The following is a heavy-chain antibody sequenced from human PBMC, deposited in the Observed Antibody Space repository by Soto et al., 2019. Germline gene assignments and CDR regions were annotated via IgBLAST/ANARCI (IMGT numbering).Heavy chain of an antibody. CDR1: GFTFSSYS. CDR2: ISSSSSYI. D-gene: IGHD6-13*01. V-gene: IGHV3-21*01. J-gene: IGHJ3*02. Sequence: PGGSLRLSCAASGFTFSSYSMNWVRQAPGKGLEWVSSISSSSSYIYYADSVKGRFTISRDNAKNSLYLQMNSLRAEDTAVYYCARMAGYSSSPGAFDIWGQGTMVTVSS. CDR3: ARMAGYSSSPGAFDI.